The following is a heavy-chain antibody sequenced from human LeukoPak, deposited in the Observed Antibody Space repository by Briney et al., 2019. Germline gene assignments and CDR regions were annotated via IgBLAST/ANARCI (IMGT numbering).Heavy chain of an antibody. J-gene: IGHJ6*04. V-gene: IGHV3-23*01. D-gene: IGHD3-10*01. CDR2: ISGSGGST. CDR1: GFTFSSYA. Sequence: PGGSLRLSCAASGFTFSSYAMSWVRQAPGKGLEWVSAISGSGGSTYYADSVKGRFTISRDNSKNTLYLQMNSLRAEDTAVYYCARDILWFGERFYGMDVWGKGTTVTVSS. CDR3: ARDILWFGERFYGMDV.